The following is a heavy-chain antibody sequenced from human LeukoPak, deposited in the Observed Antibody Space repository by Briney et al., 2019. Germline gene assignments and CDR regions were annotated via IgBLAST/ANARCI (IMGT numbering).Heavy chain of an antibody. CDR2: ISYDGSNK. CDR3: AKELSGRALSHFDY. Sequence: PGGSLRLSCAASGYTFSSYGMHWVRQAPGKGLEWVAVISYDGSNKYYADSVKGRFTISRDNSKNTLYLQMNSLRAEDTAVYYCAKELSGRALSHFDYWGQGTLVTVSS. V-gene: IGHV3-30*18. J-gene: IGHJ4*02. CDR1: GYTFSSYG. D-gene: IGHD2/OR15-2a*01.